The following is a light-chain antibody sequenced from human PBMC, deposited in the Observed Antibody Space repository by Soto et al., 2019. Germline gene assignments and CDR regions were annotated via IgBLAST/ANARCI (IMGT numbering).Light chain of an antibody. CDR1: SSDVGGYNY. CDR2: EVS. Sequence: SVLTQPASVSGSPGQSITISCTGTSSDVGGYNYVSWYQQHPGKAPKLIIYEVSNRPSGVSNRFSGSKSGNTASLTISGLQAEDEADYYCSSYTGSSNVDVFGTGTKVTVL. V-gene: IGLV2-14*01. J-gene: IGLJ1*01. CDR3: SSYTGSSNVDV.